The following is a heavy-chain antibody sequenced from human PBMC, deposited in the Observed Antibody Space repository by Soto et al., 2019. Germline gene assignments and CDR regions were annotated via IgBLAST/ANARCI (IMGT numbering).Heavy chain of an antibody. CDR2: IYYSGTT. CDR3: ARREIQGPIDY. Sequence: SETLSLTCTVSGGSISSSNWWGSIRQPPGKGLEWIGYIYYSGTTYYNPSLKSRVTMSVDTSKNQFSLKLTSVTAVDTAVYYCARREIQGPIDYWGQGTLVTVSS. CDR1: GGSISSSNW. D-gene: IGHD1-26*01. J-gene: IGHJ4*02. V-gene: IGHV4-28*01.